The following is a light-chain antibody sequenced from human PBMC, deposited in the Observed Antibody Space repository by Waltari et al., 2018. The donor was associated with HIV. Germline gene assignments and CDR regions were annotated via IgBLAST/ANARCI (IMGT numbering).Light chain of an antibody. V-gene: IGKV3-20*01. CDR2: GAS. J-gene: IGKJ4*01. CDR1: PCVARVS. CDR3: QQYNSSPFT. Sequence: IVLMQSPGTMSLSPGERATLPCRASPCVARVSLSWSQQKPGQAPRLLTYGASSSATGIPDRFTGSVSGTDFTLSVSRLDPEDFALYYCQQYNSSPFTLGGGTRVEI.